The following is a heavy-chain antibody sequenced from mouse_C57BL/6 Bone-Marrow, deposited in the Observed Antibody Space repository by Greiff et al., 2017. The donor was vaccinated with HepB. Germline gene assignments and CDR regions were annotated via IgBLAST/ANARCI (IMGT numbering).Heavy chain of an antibody. Sequence: DVMLVESGGGLVKPGGSLKLSCAASGFTFSDYGMHWVRQAPEKGLEWVAYISSGSSTIYYADTVKGRFTISRDNAKNTLFLQMTSLRSEDTAMYYCAREEAAQATWFAYWGQGTLVTVSA. CDR2: ISSGSSTI. D-gene: IGHD3-2*02. CDR1: GFTFSDYG. J-gene: IGHJ3*01. CDR3: AREEAAQATWFAY. V-gene: IGHV5-17*01.